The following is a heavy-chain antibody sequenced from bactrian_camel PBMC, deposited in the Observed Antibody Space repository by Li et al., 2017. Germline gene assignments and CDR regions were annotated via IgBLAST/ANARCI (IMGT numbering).Heavy chain of an antibody. CDR1: GITFGASC. D-gene: IGHD3*01. J-gene: IGHJ4*01. CDR2: IYIRDGNT. V-gene: IGHV3S45*01. Sequence: HVQLVESGGGSVQAGGSLKHSCVTSGITFGASCLAWFRQVPGKEREGVAAIYIRDGNTYYADSVKGRFTISEDSANNTFDLQMNSLKPEDTAIYYCAARTSTLGVCSTRASFDVSGQGTQVTVS.